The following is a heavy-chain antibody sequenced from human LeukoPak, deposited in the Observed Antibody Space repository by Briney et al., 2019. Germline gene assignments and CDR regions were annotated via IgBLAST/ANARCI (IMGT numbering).Heavy chain of an antibody. J-gene: IGHJ4*02. CDR3: ASSSGYYTVVSVF. CDR1: GYSFTSYY. CDR2: INPTGGST. Sequence: ASVKVSCKASGYSFTSYYMHWVRQAPGQGLEWMGWINPTGGSTDYAQKFQGRVTMTRAMSTSTVYMELSSLGSEDTAVYYCASSSGYYTVVSVFWGQGSLATVSS. D-gene: IGHD3-22*01. V-gene: IGHV1-46*01.